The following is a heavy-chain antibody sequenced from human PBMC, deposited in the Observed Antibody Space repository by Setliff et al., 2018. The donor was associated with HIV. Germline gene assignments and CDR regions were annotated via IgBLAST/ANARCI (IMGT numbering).Heavy chain of an antibody. J-gene: IGHJ6*04. Sequence: SQTLSLTCRVSGGSISRGGYYWTWVRHHPGKALEWIGYIYSSGTTYYNPSLKGRILMSVDVSRNEFSLTLRSVIAADTAIYYCVRETLYSYVDVWGKGTTVTVSS. CDR1: GGSISRGGYY. V-gene: IGHV4-31*03. CDR3: VRETLYSYVDV. CDR2: IYSSGTT. D-gene: IGHD3-16*01.